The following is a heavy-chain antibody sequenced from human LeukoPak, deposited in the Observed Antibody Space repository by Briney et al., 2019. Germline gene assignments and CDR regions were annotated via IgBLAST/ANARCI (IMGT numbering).Heavy chain of an antibody. CDR2: INPNSGGT. J-gene: IGHJ4*02. Sequence: ASVKVSCKASGYTFTGYYMHWVRQAPGQGLEWMGWINPNSGGTNYAQKFQGRVTMTRDTSISTAYMELSRLRSDDTAVYYCARGGLRFLEWFQGYFDYWGQGTLVTVSS. CDR1: GYTFTGYY. D-gene: IGHD3-3*01. V-gene: IGHV1-2*02. CDR3: ARGGLRFLEWFQGYFDY.